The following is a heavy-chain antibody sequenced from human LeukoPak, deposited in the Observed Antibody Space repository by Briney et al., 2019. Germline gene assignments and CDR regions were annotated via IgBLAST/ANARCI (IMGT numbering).Heavy chain of an antibody. J-gene: IGHJ4*02. V-gene: IGHV4-39*01. D-gene: IGHD3-3*01. Sequence: SETLSLTCTVSGGSISSSSYYWGWIRQPPGKGLEWIGSIYYSGSTYYNPSLKSRVTISVDTSKNQFSLKLSSVTAADTAVYYCARLGPGSANLTIFEVVLDYWGQGTLVTVSS. CDR2: IYYSGST. CDR3: ARLGPGSANLTIFEVVLDY. CDR1: GGSISSSSYY.